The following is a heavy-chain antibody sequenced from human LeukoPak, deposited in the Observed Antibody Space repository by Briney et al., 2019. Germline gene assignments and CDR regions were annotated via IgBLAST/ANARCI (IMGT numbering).Heavy chain of an antibody. J-gene: IGHJ4*02. CDR2: IYGGGST. Sequence: GGSLRLSCGVSGXTVSSNYMSWVRQAPGKGQEWVSVIYGGGSTYYADSVKGRFTISRDNSKNTLYLQMNTLRAEDTAVYYCARSDGIATAGPFDYWGQGTLVTVS. CDR1: GXTVSSNY. V-gene: IGHV3-53*01. D-gene: IGHD6-13*01. CDR3: ARSDGIATAGPFDY.